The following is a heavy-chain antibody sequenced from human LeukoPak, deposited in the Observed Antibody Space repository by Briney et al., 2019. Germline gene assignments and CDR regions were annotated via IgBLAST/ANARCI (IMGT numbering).Heavy chain of an antibody. CDR2: ISAYNGNT. D-gene: IGHD3-22*01. CDR3: ARDSYYYDSSGYYSSSGDY. CDR1: GYTFTSYG. Sequence: VASVKVSCKASGYTFTSYGISWVRQAPGQGLEGMGWISAYNGNTNYAQKLQGRVTMTTDTSTSTAYMELRSLRSDDTAVYYCARDSYYYDSSGYYSSSGDYWGQGTLVTVSS. V-gene: IGHV1-18*01. J-gene: IGHJ4*02.